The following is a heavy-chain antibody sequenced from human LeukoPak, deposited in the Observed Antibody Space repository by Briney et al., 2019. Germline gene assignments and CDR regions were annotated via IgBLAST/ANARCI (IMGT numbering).Heavy chain of an antibody. CDR1: GYSISSGYY. CDR2: IYHSEST. D-gene: IGHD2/OR15-2a*01. CDR3: ARRLRLKNPGGDAFDI. J-gene: IGHJ3*02. Sequence: PSETLSLTCTVSGYSISSGYYWGWIRQPPGKGLEWIGSIYHSESTYYNPSLKSRVTISVDTSKNQFSLKLSSVTAADTAVYYCARRLRLKNPGGDAFDIWGQGTVVTVSS. V-gene: IGHV4-38-2*02.